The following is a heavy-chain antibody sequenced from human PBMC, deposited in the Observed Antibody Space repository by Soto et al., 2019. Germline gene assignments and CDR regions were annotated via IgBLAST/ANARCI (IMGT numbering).Heavy chain of an antibody. Sequence: GASVKGSWKASGNTFTSSYMHWGRQAPGQGLEWMGIIKSSGGSTSYAQKFQGRVTMTRDTSTSTAYMELSSLRAEDMAVYYCVRDDFGVGMDYWGLGTLVTVSS. CDR1: GNTFTSSY. J-gene: IGHJ4*02. V-gene: IGHV1-46*01. D-gene: IGHD3-3*01. CDR3: VRDDFGVGMDY. CDR2: IKSSGGST.